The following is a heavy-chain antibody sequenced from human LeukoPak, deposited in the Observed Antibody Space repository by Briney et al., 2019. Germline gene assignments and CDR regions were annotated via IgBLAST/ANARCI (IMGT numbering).Heavy chain of an antibody. D-gene: IGHD5-18*01. J-gene: IGHJ6*02. CDR3: AREGGVDTAMVGYYYGMDV. CDR1: GFTFSSYG. CDR2: IWYEGCNK. V-gene: IGHV3-33*01. Sequence: GFLRLSCAASGFTFSSYGMHWVRQAPGKGLEGVAVIWYEGCNKYYADSGKGRFTISRENSQNTLYLQMESLRAEDTAVYYCAREGGVDTAMVGYYYGMDVWGQGTTVTV.